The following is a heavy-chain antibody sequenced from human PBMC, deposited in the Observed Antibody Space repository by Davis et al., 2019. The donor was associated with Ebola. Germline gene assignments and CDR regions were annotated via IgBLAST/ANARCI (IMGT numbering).Heavy chain of an antibody. CDR1: GGSITSSTLFY. J-gene: IGHJ4*02. Sequence: MPSETLSLTCTVSGGSITSSTLFYWGWLRQPPGKGLEWIGSIYYRRSTHYTPSLKGRVSIPADTSKNQFSLKLSSMTAADTAVYYCARQHTSGHMMLFDYWGQGTLVTVSS. CDR2: IYYRRST. CDR3: ARQHTSGHMMLFDY. V-gene: IGHV4-39*07. D-gene: IGHD6-19*01.